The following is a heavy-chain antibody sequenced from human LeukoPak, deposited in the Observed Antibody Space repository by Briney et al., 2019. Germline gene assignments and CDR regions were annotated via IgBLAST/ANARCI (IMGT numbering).Heavy chain of an antibody. CDR2: IYYSGST. V-gene: IGHV4-59*01. D-gene: IGHD1-7*01. CDR1: GASISSYY. J-gene: IGHJ4*02. Sequence: SETLSLTCTVSGASISSYYWSWIRQPPGKGLEWIGYIYYSGSTNYNPSLKSRVTISVDTSKNQFSLKLSTVTAADTAVYYCARGDWNYPYWGQGTLVTVSS. CDR3: ARGDWNYPY.